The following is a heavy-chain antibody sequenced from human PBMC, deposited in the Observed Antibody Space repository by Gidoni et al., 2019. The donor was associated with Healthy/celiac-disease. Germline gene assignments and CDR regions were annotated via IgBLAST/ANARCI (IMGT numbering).Heavy chain of an antibody. CDR2: IYYSGST. D-gene: IGHD6-19*01. CDR3: ARVVAVAGNYYFDY. CDR1: SGSISSSSYY. J-gene: IGHJ4*02. Sequence: QLQLQESGPGLVKPSETLSLPCTVSSGSISSSSYYWGWIRQPPGKGLEWIGSIYYSGSTYYNPSLKSRVTISVDTSKNQFSLKLSSVTAADTAVYYCARVVAVAGNYYFDYWGQGTLVTVSS. V-gene: IGHV4-39*07.